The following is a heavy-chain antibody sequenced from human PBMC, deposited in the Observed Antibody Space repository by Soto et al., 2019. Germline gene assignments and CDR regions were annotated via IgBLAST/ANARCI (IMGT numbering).Heavy chain of an antibody. J-gene: IGHJ4*02. Sequence: GGSLRLSCAASGFTFSIFWVGWVRQGPGKGLEWVANINEVESEKYYVDSVKGRFTISRDNAKNSLYLQMNSLRAEDTAVYYCARYGLSGTFDYWGQGTLVTVSS. D-gene: IGHD1-7*01. CDR3: ARYGLSGTFDY. V-gene: IGHV3-7*03. CDR2: INEVESEK. CDR1: GFTFSIFW.